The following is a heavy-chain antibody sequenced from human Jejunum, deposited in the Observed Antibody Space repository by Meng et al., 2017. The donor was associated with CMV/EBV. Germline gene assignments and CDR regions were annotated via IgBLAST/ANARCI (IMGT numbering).Heavy chain of an antibody. V-gene: IGHV4-4*07. D-gene: IGHD1-26*01. CDR3: ARGPGASTREGFDH. J-gene: IGHJ4*02. CDR1: GGSINNYY. CDR2: FYSSDTY. Sequence: QVLLQESGQGLVKPSETLSLTCTVSGGSINNYYWSWIRQSAGKGLEWIGRFYSSDTYNYHPSLNSRVTMSLDTSKKQFSLILSSVTAADTARYYCARGPGASTREGFDHWGLGTLVTVSS.